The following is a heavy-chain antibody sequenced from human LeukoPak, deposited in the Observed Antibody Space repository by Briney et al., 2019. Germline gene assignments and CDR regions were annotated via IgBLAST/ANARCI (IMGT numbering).Heavy chain of an antibody. CDR3: ATADGSGSYYEYFDY. CDR1: GYTLTELS. Sequence: ASVKVSCKASGYTLTELSMHWVRQAPGKGLEWMGGFDPEDGETIYAQKFQGRVTMTEDTSTDTAYMELSSLRSEDTAVYYCATADGSGSYYEYFDYWGQGTLVTVSS. J-gene: IGHJ4*02. CDR2: FDPEDGET. V-gene: IGHV1-24*01. D-gene: IGHD3-10*01.